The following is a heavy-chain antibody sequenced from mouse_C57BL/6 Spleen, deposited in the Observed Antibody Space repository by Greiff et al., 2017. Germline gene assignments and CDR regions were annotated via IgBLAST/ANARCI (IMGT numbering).Heavy chain of an antibody. CDR1: GYTFTSYG. D-gene: IGHD4-1*01. J-gene: IGHJ2*01. CDR3: ARKGTGTFFDY. Sequence: QVQLKESGAELARPGASVKLSCKASGYTFTSYGISWVKQRPGQGLEWIGEIYPRSGNTYYNEKFKGKATLTADKSSSTAYMELRSLTSEDSAVYFCARKGTGTFFDYWGQGTTLTVSS. CDR2: IYPRSGNT. V-gene: IGHV1-81*01.